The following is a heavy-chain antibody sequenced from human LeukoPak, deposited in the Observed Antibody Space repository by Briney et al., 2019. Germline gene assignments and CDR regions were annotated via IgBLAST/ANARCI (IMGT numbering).Heavy chain of an antibody. J-gene: IGHJ4*02. CDR2: IYTSGST. V-gene: IGHV4-39*07. D-gene: IGHD3-10*01. CDR3: AREGYFGSGIDY. Sequence: SETLSLTCTVSGGSISSSSYYWGWIRQPPGKGLEWIGRIYTSGSTNYNPSLKSRVTMSVDTSKNQFSLKLSSVTAADTAVYYCAREGYFGSGIDYWGQGTLVTVSS. CDR1: GGSISSSSYY.